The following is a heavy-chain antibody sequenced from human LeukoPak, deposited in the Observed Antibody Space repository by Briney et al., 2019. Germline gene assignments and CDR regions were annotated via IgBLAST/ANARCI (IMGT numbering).Heavy chain of an antibody. CDR2: ISYDGSNK. V-gene: IGHV3-30*04. CDR1: GFTFSSYA. Sequence: GGSLRLSCAASGFTFSSYAMHWVRQAPGKGLEWVAVISYDGSNKYYADSVKGRFTISRDNSKNTLYLQMNSLRAEDTAVYYCARGVQWLYYYYYYIDVWGKGTTVTVSS. J-gene: IGHJ6*03. D-gene: IGHD6-19*01. CDR3: ARGVQWLYYYYYYIDV.